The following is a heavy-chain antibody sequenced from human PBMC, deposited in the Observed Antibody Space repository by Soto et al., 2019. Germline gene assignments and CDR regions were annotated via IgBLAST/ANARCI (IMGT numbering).Heavy chain of an antibody. CDR1: GFTFSRFS. D-gene: IGHD1-26*01. CDR3: ARVSAREHDPFNV. J-gene: IGHJ3*01. Sequence: PGGSLRLSCSASGFTFSRFSLKWVRQAPGKGLEWVASISGSSNYIYYADSVKGRFTISRDNAQNSLYLHMSSLRHDDTAMYYCARVSAREHDPFNVWGLGTMVTVS. V-gene: IGHV3-21*06. CDR2: ISGSSNYI.